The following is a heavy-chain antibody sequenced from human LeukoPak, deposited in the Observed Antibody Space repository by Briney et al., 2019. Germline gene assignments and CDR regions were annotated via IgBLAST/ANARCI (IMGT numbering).Heavy chain of an antibody. D-gene: IGHD6-19*01. V-gene: IGHV4-4*07. CDR3: ARVPTVGIAVAGTNMDV. CDR1: GGSISSYY. Sequence: PSETLSLTCTVSGGSISSYYWSWIRQPAGKGLEWIGRIYTIGSPNYNPSLKSRVTMSVDTSKNQFSLKLSSVTAADTAVYYCARVPTVGIAVAGTNMDVWGKGTTVTVSS. CDR2: IYTIGSP. J-gene: IGHJ6*03.